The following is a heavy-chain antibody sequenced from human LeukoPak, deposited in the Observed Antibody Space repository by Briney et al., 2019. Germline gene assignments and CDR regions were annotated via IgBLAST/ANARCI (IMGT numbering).Heavy chain of an antibody. CDR1: GGSISSGDYY. V-gene: IGHV4-30-4*01. Sequence: SQTLSLTCTVSGGSISSGDYYWSWIRQPPGKGLEWIGYIYYSGSTYYNPSLKSRVTISVDTSKNQFSLKLSSVTAADTAVYYCARYLREIVVGLDYWGQGTLVTASS. J-gene: IGHJ4*02. CDR2: IYYSGST. D-gene: IGHD2-2*01. CDR3: ARYLREIVVGLDY.